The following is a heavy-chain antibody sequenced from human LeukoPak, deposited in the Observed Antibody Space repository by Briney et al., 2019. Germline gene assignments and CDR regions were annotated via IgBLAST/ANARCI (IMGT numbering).Heavy chain of an antibody. CDR1: GYSFSTNM. V-gene: IGHV3-7*01. J-gene: IGHJ4*02. Sequence: GGSLRLSCVVSGYSFSTNMMTWVRQAPGKGLEWVATLLPGGKESYRVESVKGRFTVSKDNPKNSLFLQMNSLRVDDTAVYYCTAAHGYWGQGTLVTVSS. CDR2: LLPGGKES. CDR3: TAAHGY.